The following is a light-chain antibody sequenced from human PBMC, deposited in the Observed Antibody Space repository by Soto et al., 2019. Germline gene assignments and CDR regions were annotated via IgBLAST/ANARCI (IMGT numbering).Light chain of an antibody. CDR3: QQYNSYPWT. V-gene: IGKV3D-15*01. J-gene: IGKJ1*01. Sequence: IVMTQSPATLSVSPVERANLSCRASQSINTYLAWYQQKPGQAPRLLIYDASKRATGIPDRFSGSGSGTDFTLTITRLEPDDFATYYCQQYNSYPWTFGQGTKVDIK. CDR2: DAS. CDR1: QSINTY.